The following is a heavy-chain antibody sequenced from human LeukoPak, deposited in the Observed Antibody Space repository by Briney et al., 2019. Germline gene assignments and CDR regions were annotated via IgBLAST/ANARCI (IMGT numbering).Heavy chain of an antibody. CDR2: IYYSGST. D-gene: IGHD3-22*01. Sequence: SETLSLTCTVSGGSISSGGYYCSWIRQHPGKGLEWIGYIYYSGSTYYNPSLKSRVTISVDTSKNQFSLKLSSVTAADTAVYYCARGRFTYDSSGYYLDYWGQGTLVTVSS. CDR3: ARGRFTYDSSGYYLDY. CDR1: GGSISSGGYY. J-gene: IGHJ4*02. V-gene: IGHV4-31*03.